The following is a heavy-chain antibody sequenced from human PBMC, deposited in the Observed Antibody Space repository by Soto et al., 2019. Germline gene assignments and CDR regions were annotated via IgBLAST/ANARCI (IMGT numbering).Heavy chain of an antibody. CDR1: GFTFSSYG. V-gene: IGHV3-30*18. CDR2: ISYDGSNK. Sequence: GGSLRLSCAASGFTFSSYGMHWVRQAPGKGLEWVAVISYDGSNKYYADSVKGRFTISRDNSKNTLYLQMNSLRAEDTAVYYCAKERLRYFDWLPDYWGQGTLVTVSS. CDR3: AKERLRYFDWLPDY. D-gene: IGHD3-9*01. J-gene: IGHJ4*02.